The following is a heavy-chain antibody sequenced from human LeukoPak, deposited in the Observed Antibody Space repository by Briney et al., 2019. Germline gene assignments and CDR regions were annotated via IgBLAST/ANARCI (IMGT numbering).Heavy chain of an antibody. CDR2: IYHSGAT. CDR3: ASGSHAVTTYFDY. V-gene: IGHV4-4*02. D-gene: IGHD3-16*01. J-gene: IGHJ4*02. Sequence: PGGTLSLTCAVSGDSITSSKGWSWVRQSPEKGLEWLGVIYHSGATNYNPSLKSRVTMSVDKSKNQFALNLSSVPAADTAVYYCASGSHAVTTYFDYWGQGTLATVSA. CDR1: GDSITSSKG.